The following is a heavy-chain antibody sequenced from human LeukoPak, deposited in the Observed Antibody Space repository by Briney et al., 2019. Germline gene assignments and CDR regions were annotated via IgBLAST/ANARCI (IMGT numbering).Heavy chain of an antibody. J-gene: IGHJ6*03. CDR3: ARVRGYYYMDV. D-gene: IGHD3-10*01. CDR2: ISTSGGTT. Sequence: PGGSLRLSCAGSGFTFSSYEMSWARQAPGKGLEWVSYISTSGGTTYYADSVKGRFTISRDIAENSLYLQMNSLRGEDTAVYYCARVRGYYYMDVWGKGTTVTVSS. CDR1: GFTFSSYE. V-gene: IGHV3-48*03.